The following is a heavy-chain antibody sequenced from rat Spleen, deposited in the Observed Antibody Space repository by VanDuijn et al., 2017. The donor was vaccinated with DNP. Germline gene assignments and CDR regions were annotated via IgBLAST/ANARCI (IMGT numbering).Heavy chain of an antibody. D-gene: IGHD1-2*01. CDR2: ISCDGSDT. J-gene: IGHJ2*01. CDR3: ARAGGQLLDY. V-gene: IGHV5-29*01. Sequence: EVQLVESGGGLVQPGRSLKLSCAASGFTFRKSAMAWVRQAPTRGLEWVATISCDGSDTYYRDSVRGRFTISRDNAKSTLYLQMDSLRSEDTATYYCARAGGQLLDYWGQGVMVTVSS. CDR1: GFTFRKSA.